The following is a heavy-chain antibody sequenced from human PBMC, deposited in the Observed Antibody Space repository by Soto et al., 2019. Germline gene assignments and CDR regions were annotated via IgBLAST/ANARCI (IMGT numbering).Heavy chain of an antibody. Sequence: QITLKESGPTLVKPTQTLTLICTFSGFSLSTSGVGVGWIRHPPGKALEWLELIFWDDDKRYSPSLKSRLNITKDTSKNQVVLTMTNMNPVDRGTYYCGRHPYTSGSHTGWFDAWGQGTLVTVSS. D-gene: IGHD3-10*01. CDR1: GFSLSTSGVG. CDR3: GRHPYTSGSHTGWFDA. V-gene: IGHV2-5*02. CDR2: IFWDDDK. J-gene: IGHJ5*02.